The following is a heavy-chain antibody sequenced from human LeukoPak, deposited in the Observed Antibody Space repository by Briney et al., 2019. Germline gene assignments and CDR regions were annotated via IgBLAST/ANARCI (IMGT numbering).Heavy chain of an antibody. CDR2: IKQDGSEK. V-gene: IGHV3-7*01. Sequence: GGSLRLSCAASGFTFSNYAMSWVRQAPGKGLEWVANIKQDGSEKYYVDSVKGRFTISRDNAKNSLYLQVNSLRAEDTAVYYCVRERFHGSGAPKFDFWGQGTLVTVSS. D-gene: IGHD3-10*01. CDR1: GFTFSNYA. CDR3: VRERFHGSGAPKFDF. J-gene: IGHJ4*02.